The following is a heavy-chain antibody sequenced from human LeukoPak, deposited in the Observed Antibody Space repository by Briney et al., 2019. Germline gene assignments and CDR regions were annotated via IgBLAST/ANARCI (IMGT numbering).Heavy chain of an antibody. V-gene: IGHV3-7*01. J-gene: IGHJ4*02. CDR1: GFVFRNYF. CDR3: ATDRGWRTSGYYLYYFEY. D-gene: IGHD3-3*01. Sequence: GGSLRLSCAASGFVFRNYFMSWVRQAPGKGLEWVASIKNDGSEIYYVDSVRGRYTISRGNTKNSLYLQMSSLRAEDTAVYYCATDRGWRTSGYYLYYFEYWGQGTLSPSPQ. CDR2: IKNDGSEI.